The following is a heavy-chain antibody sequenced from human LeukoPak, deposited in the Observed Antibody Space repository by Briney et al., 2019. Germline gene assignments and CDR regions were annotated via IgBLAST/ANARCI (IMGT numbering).Heavy chain of an antibody. CDR1: GGTFSRYA. J-gene: IGHJ6*04. V-gene: IGHV1-69*01. Sequence: SVTVACKVSGGTFSRYAISWVRQAPGPGLEWMGGIIPIFGTANYAQKFQGRVTITADESTSTANMELSSLKSENTAVYYCARERSLEEVAQVWGKGTTVTVSS. CDR3: ARERSLEEVAQV. CDR2: IIPIFGTA. D-gene: IGHD3-3*01.